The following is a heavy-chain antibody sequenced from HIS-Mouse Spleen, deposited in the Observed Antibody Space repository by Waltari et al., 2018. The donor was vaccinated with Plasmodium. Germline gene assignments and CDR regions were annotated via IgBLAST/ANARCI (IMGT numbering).Heavy chain of an antibody. CDR3: ASAWQGWRRFDY. V-gene: IGHV4-34*01. CDR2: INHSGST. Sequence: QVQLQQWGAGLLKPSETLSLTCAVYGGSFSGYYWSWIRQPPGKGLEWIGEINHSGSTNHNPRRKGRVTISVDTSKNQFSLKLSAVTAADTAVYYCASAWQGWRRFDYWGQGTLVTVSS. CDR1: GGSFSGYY. J-gene: IGHJ4*02.